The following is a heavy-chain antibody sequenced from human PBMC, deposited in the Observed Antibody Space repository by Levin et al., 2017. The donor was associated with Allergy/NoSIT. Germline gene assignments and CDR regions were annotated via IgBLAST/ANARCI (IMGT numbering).Heavy chain of an antibody. CDR3: ASHSRVVAAKGFDY. J-gene: IGHJ4*02. CDR1: GGSFSGYY. D-gene: IGHD2-15*01. CDR2: INHSGST. Sequence: SETLSLTCAVYGGSFSGYYWSWIRQPPGKGLEWIGEINHSGSTNYNPSLKSRVTISVDTSKNQFSLKLSSVTAADTAVYYCASHSRVVAAKGFDYWGQGTLVTVSS. V-gene: IGHV4-34*01.